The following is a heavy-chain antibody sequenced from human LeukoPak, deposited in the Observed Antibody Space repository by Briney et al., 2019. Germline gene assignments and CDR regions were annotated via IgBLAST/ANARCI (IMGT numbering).Heavy chain of an antibody. V-gene: IGHV3-33*06. CDR3: AKDSQWLVPRSLFDY. CDR1: GFTFSSYG. Sequence: GGSLRLSCAASGFTFSSYGMHWVRQAPGKGLEWVAVIWYDGSNKYYADSVKGRFTISRDNSKNTLYLQMNSLRAEDTAVYYCAKDSQWLVPRSLFDYWGQGTLVTVSS. D-gene: IGHD6-19*01. CDR2: IWYDGSNK. J-gene: IGHJ4*02.